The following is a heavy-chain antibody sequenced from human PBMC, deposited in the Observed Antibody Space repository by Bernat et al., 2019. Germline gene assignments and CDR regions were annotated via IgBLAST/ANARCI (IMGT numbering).Heavy chain of an antibody. CDR3: AKDQNYYDSSGYVEGDAFDI. V-gene: IGHV3-23*01. J-gene: IGHJ3*02. Sequence: EVQLLESGGGLVQPGGSLRLSCAASGFTLSSSAMSWVRQAPGKGLEWVSTISGSADYTYYADSVKGRFTISRDNSKNTLFLHMNSLRAEDTALYYCAKDQNYYDSSGYVEGDAFDIWGQGTMVTVSS. D-gene: IGHD3-22*01. CDR2: ISGSADYT. CDR1: GFTLSSSA.